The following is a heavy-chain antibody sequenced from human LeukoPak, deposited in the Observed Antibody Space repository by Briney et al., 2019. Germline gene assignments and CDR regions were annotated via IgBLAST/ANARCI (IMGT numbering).Heavy chain of an antibody. J-gene: IGHJ5*02. CDR1: GFTFSSYS. D-gene: IGHD3-10*01. V-gene: IGHV3-21*01. CDR2: ISSSSSYI. CDR3: ASAGVLLWFGDGASGNWFDP. Sequence: PGGSLRLSCAASGFTFSSYSMNWVRQAPAKGLDWVSSISSSSSYIYYADSVKGRFTISRDNAKNSLYLQMNSLRAEDTAVYYCASAGVLLWFGDGASGNWFDPWGQGTLVTVSS.